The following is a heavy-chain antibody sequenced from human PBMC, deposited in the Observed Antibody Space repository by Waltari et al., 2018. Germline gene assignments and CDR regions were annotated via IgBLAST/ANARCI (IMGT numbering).Heavy chain of an antibody. CDR2: IYYTGTT. D-gene: IGHD5-12*01. Sequence: QLQLQESGPGLMKPSETLSLTCTVSGGSISRSSYYWGWIRQSPGKGLEWIANIYYTGTTYYNPTLESRVTISGDTSKNQFSLRLSSVTAADTAVYYCARHWKRNGYRFDPWGQGTLVTVSS. CDR1: GGSISRSSYY. CDR3: ARHWKRNGYRFDP. V-gene: IGHV4-39*01. J-gene: IGHJ5*02.